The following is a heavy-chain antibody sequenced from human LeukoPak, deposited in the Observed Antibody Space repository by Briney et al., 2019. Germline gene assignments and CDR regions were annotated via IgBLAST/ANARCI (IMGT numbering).Heavy chain of an antibody. D-gene: IGHD4-17*01. Sequence: PSETLSLTCTVSGGSISSGSYYWSWIRQPAGKRLEWTGRIYTSGSTNYNPSLKSRVTISVDTSKNQFSLKLSSVTAADTAVYYCARHDYGDYPVRDYWGQGTLVTVSS. CDR3: ARHDYGDYPVRDY. V-gene: IGHV4-61*02. CDR1: GGSISSGSYY. J-gene: IGHJ4*02. CDR2: IYTSGST.